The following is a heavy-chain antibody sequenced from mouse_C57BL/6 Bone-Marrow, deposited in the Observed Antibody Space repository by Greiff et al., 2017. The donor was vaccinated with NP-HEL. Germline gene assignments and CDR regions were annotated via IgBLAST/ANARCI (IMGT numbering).Heavy chain of an antibody. CDR2: INPSSGYT. CDR3: ARGYYSNYPWFAY. V-gene: IGHV1-7*01. CDR1: GYTFTSYW. J-gene: IGHJ3*01. Sequence: QVQLQQSGAELAEPGASVKLSCKASGYTFTSYWMHWVKQRPGQGLEWIGYINPSSGYTKYNQKFKDKATLTADKSSSTAYMQLSSLTYEDSAVYYCARGYYSNYPWFAYWGQGTLVTVSA. D-gene: IGHD2-5*01.